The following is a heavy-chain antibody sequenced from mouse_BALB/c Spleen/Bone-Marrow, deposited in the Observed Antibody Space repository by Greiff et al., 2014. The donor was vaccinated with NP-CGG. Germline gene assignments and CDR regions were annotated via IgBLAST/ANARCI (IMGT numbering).Heavy chain of an antibody. Sequence: QVQLQQSXAELARPGASVKLSCKASGYTFTSYWMQWVKQRPGQGLEWIGAIYPGDGDTRYTQKFKGKATLTADKSSSTAYMQLSSLASEDAAFYYCASQGDYGSFDYWGQGTTLTVSS. D-gene: IGHD1-1*02. CDR3: ASQGDYGSFDY. CDR2: IYPGDGDT. J-gene: IGHJ2*01. V-gene: IGHV1-87*01. CDR1: GYTFTSYW.